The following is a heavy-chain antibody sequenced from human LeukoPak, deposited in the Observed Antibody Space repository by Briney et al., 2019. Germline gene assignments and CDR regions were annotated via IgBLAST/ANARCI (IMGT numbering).Heavy chain of an antibody. D-gene: IGHD3-10*01. CDR2: INTNTGNP. J-gene: IGHJ4*02. CDR1: GYTFTSYA. V-gene: IGHV7-4-1*02. CDR3: ARDSALASQKFEL. Sequence: ASVKVSCKASGYTFTSYAMNWVRQAPGQGLEWLGWINTNTGNPTYAPGFTGRFVFSLDTSVSTAYLKISSLKADDTAVYFCARDSALASQKFELWGQGTLVTVSS.